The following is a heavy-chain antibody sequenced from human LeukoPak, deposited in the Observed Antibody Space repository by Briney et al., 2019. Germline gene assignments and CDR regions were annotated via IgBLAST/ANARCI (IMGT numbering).Heavy chain of an antibody. CDR3: AREYCSGGSCYSLAWFDP. Sequence: GASVKVSCKASGYTFTSYGISRVRQAPGQGLEWMGWISAYNGNTNYAQKLQGRVTMTTDTSTSTAYMELRSLRSGDTAVYYCAREYCSGGSCYSLAWFDPWGQGTLVTVSS. CDR2: ISAYNGNT. V-gene: IGHV1-18*01. D-gene: IGHD2-15*01. CDR1: GYTFTSYG. J-gene: IGHJ5*02.